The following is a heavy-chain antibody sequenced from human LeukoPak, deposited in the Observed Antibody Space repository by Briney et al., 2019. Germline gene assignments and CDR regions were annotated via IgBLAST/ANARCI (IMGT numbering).Heavy chain of an antibody. CDR1: GFTFSSYG. CDR3: ARDHCSSTSCYTGPNWFDP. V-gene: IGHV3-21*01. Sequence: GGSLRLSCAASGFTFSSYGMNWVRQAPGKGLEWVSSISSSSSYIYYADSVKGRFTISRDNAKNSLYLQMNSLRAEDTAVYYCARDHCSSTSCYTGPNWFDPWGQGTLVTVSS. D-gene: IGHD2-2*02. J-gene: IGHJ5*02. CDR2: ISSSSSYI.